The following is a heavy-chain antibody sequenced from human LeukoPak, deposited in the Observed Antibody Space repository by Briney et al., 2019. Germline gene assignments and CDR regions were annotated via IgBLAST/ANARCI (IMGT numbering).Heavy chain of an antibody. Sequence: GGSLRLSCAASGFTFSSYAMHWVRQAPGKGLEWVAFIHYDGSNNYYADSVKGRFTISRDNSKNTLYLQMNTLRADDAAVYYCAKDHGSSDWYYFDYWGQGTLVTVSS. CDR2: IHYDGSNN. J-gene: IGHJ4*02. CDR1: GFTFSSYA. D-gene: IGHD6-13*01. V-gene: IGHV3-30*02. CDR3: AKDHGSSDWYYFDY.